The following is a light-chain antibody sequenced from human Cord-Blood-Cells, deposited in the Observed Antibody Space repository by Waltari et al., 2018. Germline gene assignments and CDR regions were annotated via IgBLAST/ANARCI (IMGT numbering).Light chain of an antibody. CDR1: QSVSSSY. Sequence: EIVLTQSPGTLSLSPGERSTLPCSASQSVSSSYLAWYQQKPGQAPRLLIYGASSRATGIPDRFRGSGSGTDFTVTISRLEPEDFAVYYCQQYGSSSYTFGQGTKLEIK. J-gene: IGKJ2*01. CDR2: GAS. V-gene: IGKV3-20*01. CDR3: QQYGSSSYT.